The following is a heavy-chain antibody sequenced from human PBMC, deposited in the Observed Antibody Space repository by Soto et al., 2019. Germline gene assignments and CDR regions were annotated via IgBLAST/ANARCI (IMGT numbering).Heavy chain of an antibody. J-gene: IGHJ6*02. CDR1: GFTFGDYA. D-gene: IGHD2-2*01. CDR3: ARGQGDIVLVPAARYGMDV. V-gene: IGHV4-59*12. Sequence: PGGSLRLSCTASGFTFGDYAMSWFRQAPGKGLEWIGYIYYSGSTNYNPSLKSRVTISVDTSKNQFSLKLSSVTAADTAVYYCARGQGDIVLVPAARYGMDVWGQGTTVTVSS. CDR2: IYYSGST.